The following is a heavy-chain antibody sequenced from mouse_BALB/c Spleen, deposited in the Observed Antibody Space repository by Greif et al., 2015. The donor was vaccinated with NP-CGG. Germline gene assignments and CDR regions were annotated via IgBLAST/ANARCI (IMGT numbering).Heavy chain of an antibody. Sequence: VKLVESGAELVKPGASGKLSCKASGYTFTSYWMHWVKQRPGQGLEWIGEINPSNGPTNYNEKFKSKATLTVDKSSSTAYMQLSSLTSEDSAVYYCARYYDYDAYYAMDYWGQGTSVTVSS. J-gene: IGHJ4*01. CDR3: ARYYDYDAYYAMDY. CDR1: GYTFTSYW. D-gene: IGHD2-4*01. CDR2: INPSNGPT. V-gene: IGHV1S81*02.